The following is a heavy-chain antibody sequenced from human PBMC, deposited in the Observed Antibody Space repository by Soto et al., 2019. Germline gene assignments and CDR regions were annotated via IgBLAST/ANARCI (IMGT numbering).Heavy chain of an antibody. J-gene: IGHJ5*02. V-gene: IGHV4-30-2*01. Sequence: SETLSLTCAVSGGSISSGFYSWSWIRQPPGQGLEWIGYIYNSGNTYYNPSLMSRVTISVDRSQDHFSLKLTSVTAADTAVYYCARGSDGVWNWFDPWGQGTQVTVSS. CDR1: GGSISSGFYS. CDR2: IYNSGNT. CDR3: ARGSDGVWNWFDP. D-gene: IGHD2-21*02.